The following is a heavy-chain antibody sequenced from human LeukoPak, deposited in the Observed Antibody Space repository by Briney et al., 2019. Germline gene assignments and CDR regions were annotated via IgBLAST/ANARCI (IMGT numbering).Heavy chain of an antibody. CDR1: GFTFRTYW. Sequence: PGGSLRLSCRASGFTFRTYWMHWVRQAPGKGLVWVSRINSDGTSTNYADSVKGRFTISRDNAKNTVYLQMNSLTAEDTAVYYCARDLSSDYWGQGTQVTVSS. J-gene: IGHJ4*02. V-gene: IGHV3-74*01. CDR2: INSDGTST. D-gene: IGHD2/OR15-2a*01. CDR3: ARDLSSDY.